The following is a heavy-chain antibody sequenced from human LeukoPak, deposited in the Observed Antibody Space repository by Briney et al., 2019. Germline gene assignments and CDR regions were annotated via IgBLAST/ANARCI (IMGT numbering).Heavy chain of an antibody. J-gene: IGHJ5*01. D-gene: IGHD3-22*01. Sequence: TSRISCVRQAPGQGREWVGWIGSYGGDTYYAQKFQARVTVTTDTSTSTVYMDLRSLRSDDTAVYYCARDLWNFYDDSGYYRDFDSWGQGTLVTVSS. CDR3: ARDLWNFYDDSGYYRDFDS. CDR2: IGSYGGDT. CDR1: TSR. V-gene: IGHV1-18*01.